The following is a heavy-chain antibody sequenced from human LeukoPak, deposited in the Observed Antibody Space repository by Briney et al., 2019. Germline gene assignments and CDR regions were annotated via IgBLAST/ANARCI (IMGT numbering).Heavy chain of an antibody. Sequence: GASVKVSCKASGYTFTGHYIHWVRQAPGQGLEWMGWINPNSGGTNYAQKFQGRVTMTRDTSISTAYMEVSRLRSDDTAVYYCAGSGYYAVGLDYWGQGTLVTVSS. CDR3: AGSGYYAVGLDY. J-gene: IGHJ4*02. D-gene: IGHD3-3*01. V-gene: IGHV1-2*02. CDR1: GYTFTGHY. CDR2: INPNSGGT.